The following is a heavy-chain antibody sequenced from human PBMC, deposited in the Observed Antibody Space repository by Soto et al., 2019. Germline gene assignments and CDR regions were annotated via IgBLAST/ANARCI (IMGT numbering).Heavy chain of an antibody. J-gene: IGHJ5*02. Sequence: PGGSLRLSCAASGFTFSSYGVHWVRQAPGKGLEWVAVISYDGSNKYYADSVKGRFTISRDNSKNTLYLQMNSLRAEDTAVYYCAKDLPWFDPWGQGTLVTV. CDR1: GFTFSSYG. CDR2: ISYDGSNK. V-gene: IGHV3-30*18. CDR3: AKDLPWFDP.